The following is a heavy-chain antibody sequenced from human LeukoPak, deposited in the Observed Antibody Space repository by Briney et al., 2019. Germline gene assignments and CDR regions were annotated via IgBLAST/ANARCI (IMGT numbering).Heavy chain of an antibody. V-gene: IGHV1-2*06. D-gene: IGHD2-15*01. J-gene: IGHJ5*02. CDR2: INPNSGGT. Sequence: ASVKVSCKASGYTFTGYYMHWVRQAPGQGLEWMGRINPNSGGTNYAQKFQGRVTMTRDTSISTAYMELSRLRSDDTAVYYCARDQFLDCSGGSCRNWFDPWGQGTLVTVSS. CDR3: ARDQFLDCSGGSCRNWFDP. CDR1: GYTFTGYY.